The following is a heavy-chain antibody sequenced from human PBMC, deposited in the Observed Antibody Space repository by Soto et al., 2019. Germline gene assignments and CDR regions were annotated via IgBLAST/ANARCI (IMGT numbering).Heavy chain of an antibody. CDR2: ISAYSGNT. J-gene: IGHJ4*02. CDR1: GYTFSSYG. Sequence: GASVKVSCKAYGYTFSSYGLSWVRQAPGQGLEWMGWISAYSGNTVYTQRFQGRLTMATDTSTGTAYMELNSLRSEDTAVYYCARDSPIGSTFSGYDGIDYWGQGTLVTVSS. V-gene: IGHV1-18*01. CDR3: ARDSPIGSTFSGYDGIDY. D-gene: IGHD5-12*01.